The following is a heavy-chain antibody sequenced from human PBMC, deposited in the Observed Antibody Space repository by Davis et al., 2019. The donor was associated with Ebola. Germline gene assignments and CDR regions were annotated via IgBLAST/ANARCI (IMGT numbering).Heavy chain of an antibody. CDR1: GFTVTSNY. CDR2: IYSGGST. CDR3: ANTRGYIVVVPAAGYMDV. J-gene: IGHJ6*03. V-gene: IGHV3-53*01. D-gene: IGHD2-2*01. Sequence: PGGSLRLSCAASGFTVTSNYMSWVRQAPGKGLEWVSVIYSGGSTSYADSVKGRFTISRDNSKNTLYLQMNSLRAEDTAVYYCANTRGYIVVVPAAGYMDVWGKGTTVTVSS.